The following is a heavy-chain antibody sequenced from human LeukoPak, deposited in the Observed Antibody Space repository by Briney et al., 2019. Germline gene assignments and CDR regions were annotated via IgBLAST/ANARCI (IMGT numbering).Heavy chain of an antibody. J-gene: IGHJ4*02. D-gene: IGHD1-26*01. Sequence: SETLSLTCTVSGGSISTSSYYWGWIRQPPGKGLEWIGSIYYTGSTYYNPSLKSRVTISVDTSKNQFSLKLSSVTAADTAVYYCARHGMGAAKPHDYWGQGTLVTVSS. CDR1: GGSISTSSYY. CDR3: ARHGMGAAKPHDY. V-gene: IGHV4-39*01. CDR2: IYYTGST.